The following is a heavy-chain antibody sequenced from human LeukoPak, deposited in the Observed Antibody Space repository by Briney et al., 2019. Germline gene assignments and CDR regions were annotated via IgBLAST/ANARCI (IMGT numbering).Heavy chain of an antibody. CDR3: ARGELREYSSSPARWFDP. Sequence: SQTLSLTCALSGDSVSSNSAAWNWIRQSPSRGLEWLGRTYYRSKWYNDYAVSVKSRITINPDTSKNQFSLQLNSVTPEDTAVYYCARGELREYSSSPARWFDPWGQGTLVTVSS. CDR1: GDSVSSNSAA. D-gene: IGHD6-6*01. J-gene: IGHJ5*02. V-gene: IGHV6-1*01. CDR2: TYYRSKWYN.